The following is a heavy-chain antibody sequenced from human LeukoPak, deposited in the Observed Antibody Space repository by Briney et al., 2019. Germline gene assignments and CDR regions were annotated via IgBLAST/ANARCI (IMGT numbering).Heavy chain of an antibody. CDR1: GGSISSYY. D-gene: IGHD5-12*01. V-gene: IGHV4-34*01. J-gene: IGHJ5*02. CDR3: ASYSSGYGGS. CDR2: INHSGST. Sequence: SETLSLTCTVSGGSISSYYWSWIRQPPGKGLEWIGEINHSGSTNYNPSLKSRVTISVDTSKNQFSLKLSSVTAADTAVYYCASYSSGYGGSWGQGTLVTVSS.